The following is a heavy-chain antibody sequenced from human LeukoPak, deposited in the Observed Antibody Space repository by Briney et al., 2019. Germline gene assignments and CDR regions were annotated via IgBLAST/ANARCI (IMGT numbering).Heavy chain of an antibody. V-gene: IGHV3-30*04. CDR2: ISHDGSNE. D-gene: IGHD5-12*01. CDR3: ASLAGHAYDLDY. Sequence: GGSLRLSCAASGFTFSGYTMHWVRQAPGKGLEWVAVISHDGSNEYYADSVKGRFTVSRDDSKNTLYLLMNSLRAEDTAVYYCASLAGHAYDLDYWGQGTLVTVSS. J-gene: IGHJ4*02. CDR1: GFTFSGYT.